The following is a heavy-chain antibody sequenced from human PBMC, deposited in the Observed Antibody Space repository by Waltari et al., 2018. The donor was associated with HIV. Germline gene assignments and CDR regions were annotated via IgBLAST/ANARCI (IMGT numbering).Heavy chain of an antibody. Sequence: QLQLQESGPGLVKPSETLSLTCTVSGGSISSSSYYWGWIRQPPGKGLEWNGSIYYSGSTYDNPSLKSRVTISVGTAKNQFSLKLSSVTAADTAVYYCARVDTMIVVGPHDAVDIWGQGTMVTVSS. CDR2: IYYSGST. D-gene: IGHD3-22*01. J-gene: IGHJ3*02. V-gene: IGHV4-39*07. CDR1: GGSISSSSYY. CDR3: ARVDTMIVVGPHDAVDI.